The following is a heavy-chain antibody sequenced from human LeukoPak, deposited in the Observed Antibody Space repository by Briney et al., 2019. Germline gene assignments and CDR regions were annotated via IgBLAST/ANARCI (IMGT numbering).Heavy chain of an antibody. CDR2: ISGSGGST. CDR1: GFTFNSYA. D-gene: IGHD3-16*02. CDR3: AKAYDYAWGSYRSPPFDY. V-gene: IGHV3-23*01. Sequence: GGPLRLSCAASGFTFNSYAMSWVRQAPGKGLEWVSAISGSGGSTYYADSVKGRFTISRDNSKNTLYLQMNSLRAEDTAVYYCAKAYDYAWGSYRSPPFDYWGQGTLVTVSS. J-gene: IGHJ4*02.